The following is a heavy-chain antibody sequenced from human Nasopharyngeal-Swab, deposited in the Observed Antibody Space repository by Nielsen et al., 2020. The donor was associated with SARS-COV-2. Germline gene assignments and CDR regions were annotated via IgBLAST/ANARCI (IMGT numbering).Heavy chain of an antibody. CDR1: GFTFSSYG. V-gene: IGHV3-33*01. Sequence: GGSLRLSCAASGFTFSSYGMHWVRQAPGKGLEWVAVIWYDGSNKYYADSVKGRFTISRDNSKNTLYLQMNSLRAEDTAVYYCARDPRGGYCYYYGMDVWGQGTTVTVSS. CDR2: IWYDGSNK. CDR3: ARDPRGGYCYYYGMDV. J-gene: IGHJ6*02. D-gene: IGHD3-10*01.